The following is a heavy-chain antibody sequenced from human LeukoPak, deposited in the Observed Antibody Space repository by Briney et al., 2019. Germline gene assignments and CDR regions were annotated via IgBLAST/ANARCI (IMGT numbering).Heavy chain of an antibody. CDR1: GFTFSNAW. CDR3: ATDFYDTT. D-gene: IGHD3-22*01. CDR2: IRSNSDGGTI. J-gene: IGHJ5*02. Sequence: GGSLRLSCATSGFTFSNAWMNRVRQAPGKGLEWVGRIRSNSDGGTIDYAAPVIGRFALSRDDSKNTLYLQMNRLQTEDTAVYYCATDFYDTTWGQGTLVTVSS. V-gene: IGHV3-15*07.